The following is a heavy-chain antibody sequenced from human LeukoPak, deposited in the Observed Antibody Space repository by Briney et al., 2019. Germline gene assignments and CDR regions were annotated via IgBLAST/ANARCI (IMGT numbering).Heavy chain of an antibody. V-gene: IGHV4-34*01. J-gene: IGHJ4*02. Sequence: SETLSLTCAVYGGSFSGYYWSWIRQPPGKGLEWIGEINHSGSTNYNPSLKSRVTISVDTSKNQFSLKLSSVTAADTAVYYCAICGGYSYGYFDYWGQGTLVTVSS. CDR3: AICGGYSYGYFDY. CDR1: GGSFSGYY. CDR2: INHSGST. D-gene: IGHD5-18*01.